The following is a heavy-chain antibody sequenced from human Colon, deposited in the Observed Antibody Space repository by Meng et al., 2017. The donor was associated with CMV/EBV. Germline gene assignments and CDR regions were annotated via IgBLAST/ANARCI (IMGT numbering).Heavy chain of an antibody. V-gene: IGHV1-18*01. D-gene: IGHD2-2*01. CDR3: ASDVAMRTRVTPSAMY. CDR2: NRTNI. CDR1: GYTFITYG. J-gene: IGHJ4*02. Sequence: ASALVFCKTSGYTFITYGISWVRQAPGQGRVWMGWNRTNINYGQKYQGRVTLTTDTSVSTTYMELRNLPSDDTAVYYCASDVAMRTRVTPSAMYWGQGTLVTVSS.